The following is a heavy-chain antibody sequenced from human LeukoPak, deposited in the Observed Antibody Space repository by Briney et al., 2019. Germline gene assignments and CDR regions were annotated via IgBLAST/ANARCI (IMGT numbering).Heavy chain of an antibody. J-gene: IGHJ4*02. CDR2: INSDGSST. Sequence: PGGSLRLSCAASGFTFSRNWMLWVRQAPGKGLVWVSRINSDGSSTNYADYVKGRFTISRDNAKNTLYLQMNSLRAEDTAVYYCAKFWDYGEDWGQGTLVTVSS. D-gene: IGHD4-17*01. CDR3: AKFWDYGED. V-gene: IGHV3-74*01. CDR1: GFTFSRNW.